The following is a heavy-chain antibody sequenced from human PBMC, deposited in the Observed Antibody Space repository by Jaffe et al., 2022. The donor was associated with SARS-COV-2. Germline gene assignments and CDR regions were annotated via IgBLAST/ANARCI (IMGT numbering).Heavy chain of an antibody. V-gene: IGHV3-21*01. D-gene: IGHD1-1*01. CDR3: ARDRGWNDKFDY. CDR1: GFTFSSYS. Sequence: EVQLVESGGGLVKPGGSLRLSCAASGFTFSSYSMNWVRQAPGKGLEWVSSISSSSSYIYYADSVKGRFTISRDNAKNSLYLQMNSLRAEDTAVYYCARDRGWNDKFDYWGQGTLVTVSS. J-gene: IGHJ4*02. CDR2: ISSSSSYI.